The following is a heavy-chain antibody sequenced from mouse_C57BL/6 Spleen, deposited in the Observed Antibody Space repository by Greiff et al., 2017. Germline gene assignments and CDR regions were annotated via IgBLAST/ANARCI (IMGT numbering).Heavy chain of an antibody. V-gene: IGHV1-59*01. CDR2: IDPSDSYT. CDR1: GYTFTSYW. CDR3: ARTCDYDLGNAMDY. D-gene: IGHD2-4*01. J-gene: IGHJ4*01. Sequence: QVQLQQPGAELVRPGTSVKLSCKASGYTFTSYWMHWVKQRPGQGLEWIGVIDPSDSYTNYNQKLKGKATLTVDTSSSTAYMPLSSLTSADSAVYYCARTCDYDLGNAMDYWGPRTSVTVSS.